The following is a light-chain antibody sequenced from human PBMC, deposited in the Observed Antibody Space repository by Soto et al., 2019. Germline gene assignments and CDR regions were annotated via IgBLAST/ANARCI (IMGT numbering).Light chain of an antibody. Sequence: QSALTQPASVSGSPGQSITISCPGSSSDVGAYNFVSWYQHHPGKAPKLILYEVTTHPSGVSSRFSGSKSGNTASLTISGLQADDEANYYRSSYTSSNTPYVFGTGTKVTVL. CDR1: SSDVGAYNF. V-gene: IGLV2-14*01. CDR3: SSYTSSNTPYV. CDR2: EVT. J-gene: IGLJ1*01.